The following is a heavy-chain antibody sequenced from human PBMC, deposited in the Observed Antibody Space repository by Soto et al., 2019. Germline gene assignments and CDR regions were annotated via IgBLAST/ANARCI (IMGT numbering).Heavy chain of an antibody. CDR2: ICYSGST. J-gene: IGHJ3*02. D-gene: IGHD2-2*01. CDR3: ARSETFDCGSTSCYAYDAFEI. V-gene: IGHV4-59*08. CDR1: GDSISRYY. Sequence: QVQLQESGPGLVKPSETLSLTCTVSGDSISRYYWSWIRQPPGKGLEWIGYICYSGSTNYNPSLKSRVTIPVDTPKNQFSLKLNSVTAADTAVYFCARSETFDCGSTSCYAYDAFEIWGQGTMITVSS.